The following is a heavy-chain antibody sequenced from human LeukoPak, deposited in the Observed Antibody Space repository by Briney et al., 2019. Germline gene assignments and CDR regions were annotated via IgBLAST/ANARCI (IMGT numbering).Heavy chain of an antibody. CDR3: ARGSLGYCTNGVCYAGRGFDY. Sequence: ASVKVSCKASGYTFTSYEINWVRQATGQGLEWMGWMNPNSGNTGYAQKFQGRVTMTRNTSISTAYMELSSLRSEDTAVYYCARGSLGYCTNGVCYAGRGFDYWGQGTLVTVSS. CDR2: MNPNSGNT. CDR1: GYTFTSYE. V-gene: IGHV1-8*01. J-gene: IGHJ4*02. D-gene: IGHD2-8*01.